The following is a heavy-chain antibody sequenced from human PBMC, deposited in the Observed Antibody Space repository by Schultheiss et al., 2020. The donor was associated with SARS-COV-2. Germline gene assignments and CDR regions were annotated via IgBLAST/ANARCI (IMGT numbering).Heavy chain of an antibody. J-gene: IGHJ6*03. D-gene: IGHD3-16*01. CDR2: IIPMLQTT. V-gene: IGHV1-69*06. CDR3: ARVVGGAYYYMDV. CDR1: GGTFNSYG. Sequence: SVKVSCKASGGTFNSYGISWVRQAPGQGPEWMGRIIPMLQTTDYAQKFQGRLTITADRSTGAGYMELRGLTSEDTAVYYCARVVGGAYYYMDVWGKGTTVTVSS.